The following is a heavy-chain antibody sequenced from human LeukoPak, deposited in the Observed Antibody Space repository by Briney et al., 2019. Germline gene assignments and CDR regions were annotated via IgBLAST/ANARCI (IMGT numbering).Heavy chain of an antibody. J-gene: IGHJ5*02. V-gene: IGHV4-4*07. D-gene: IGHD2-15*01. CDR1: GGSISSYY. CDR3: ARERIGAAATPENWFDP. Sequence: PSETLSLTCTVSGGSISSYYWSWIRQPPGKGLEWIWRICTSGSTSYNPSLKSRVTMSVDTYKNQFYLKLSFVTAADTAVDFCARERIGAAATPENWFDPGGQEPLVTVSS. CDR2: ICTSGST.